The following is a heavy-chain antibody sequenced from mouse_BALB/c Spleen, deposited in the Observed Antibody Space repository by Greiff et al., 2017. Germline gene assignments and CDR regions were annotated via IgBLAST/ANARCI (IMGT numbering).Heavy chain of an antibody. CDR3: ADYRPWFAY. D-gene: IGHD2-14*01. CDR2: INPSNGRT. Sequence: QVQLQQPGAELVKPGASVKLSCKASGYTFTSYWMLWVKQRPGQGLEWIGEINPSNGRTNYNEKFKSKATLTVDKSSSTAYMQLSSLTSEDSAVYYCADYRPWFAYWGQGTLVTVSA. J-gene: IGHJ3*01. V-gene: IGHV1S81*02. CDR1: GYTFTSYW.